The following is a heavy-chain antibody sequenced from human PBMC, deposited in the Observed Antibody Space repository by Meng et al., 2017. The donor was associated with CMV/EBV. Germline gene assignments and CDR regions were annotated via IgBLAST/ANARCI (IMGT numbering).Heavy chain of an antibody. D-gene: IGHD1-26*01. CDR1: GFTFSSYG. CDR3: AKDPHRGVGAFMRMRMRNAFDI. Sequence: GESLKISCAASGFTFSSYGMHWVRQAPGKGLEWVAVIWYDGSNKYYADSVKGRFTISRDNSKNTLYLQMNSLRAEDTAVYYCAKDPHRGVGAFMRMRMRNAFDIWGQGNAGHRLL. CDR2: IWYDGSNK. V-gene: IGHV3-33*06. J-gene: IGHJ3*02.